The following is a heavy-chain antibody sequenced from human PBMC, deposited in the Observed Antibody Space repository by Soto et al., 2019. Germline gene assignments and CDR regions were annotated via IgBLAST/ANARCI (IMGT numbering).Heavy chain of an antibody. CDR2: IYTSGST. Sequence: SETLSLTCTVSGGSISSYYWSWIRQPAGKGLEWIGRIYTSGSTNYNPSLKSRVTMSVDTSKNQFSLKLSSVTAADTAVYYCARDAGYSSRWYSGRPGYYGMDVWGQGTTVTVSS. CDR1: GGSISSYY. CDR3: ARDAGYSSRWYSGRPGYYGMDV. D-gene: IGHD6-13*01. J-gene: IGHJ6*02. V-gene: IGHV4-4*07.